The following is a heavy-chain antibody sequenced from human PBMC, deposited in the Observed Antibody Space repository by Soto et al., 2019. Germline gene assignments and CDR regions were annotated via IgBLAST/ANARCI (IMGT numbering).Heavy chain of an antibody. V-gene: IGHV3-23*01. CDR1: GFPFGRSA. CDR2: IISDTART. CDR3: ATQDCSGAACSPPG. Sequence: EVQLLESGGGLVQPGGSLRLSCAASGFPFGRSAMSWVRQAPGMGLEWVSTIISDTARTHYADSVKGRFTISRDSSNNTMFLQMNSLRAADTAVYYCATQDCSGAACSPPGWCQGTLVTVSS. J-gene: IGHJ4*02. D-gene: IGHD2-15*01.